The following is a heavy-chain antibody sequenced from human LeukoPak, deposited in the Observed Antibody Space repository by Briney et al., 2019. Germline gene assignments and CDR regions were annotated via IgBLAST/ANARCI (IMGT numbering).Heavy chain of an antibody. J-gene: IGHJ3*02. CDR1: GFSFSRHN. CDR2: IGSDGSYI. Sequence: GGSLRLSCAASGFSFSRHNMNWVRQAPMKGLEWVSSIGSDGSYIYYADSVQGRFTISRDNAKNSLYLQMNSLTAEGTAVYYCARKMKTGDRVGSFDIWGQGTMVTVSS. D-gene: IGHD1-1*01. CDR3: ARKMKTGDRVGSFDI. V-gene: IGHV3-21*01.